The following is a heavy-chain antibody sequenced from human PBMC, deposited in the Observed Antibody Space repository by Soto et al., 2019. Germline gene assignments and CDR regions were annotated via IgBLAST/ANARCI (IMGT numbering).Heavy chain of an antibody. CDR2: IDPNGRGK. CDR1: GYTLTSYY. J-gene: IGHJ4*02. V-gene: IGHV1-46*03. D-gene: IGHD1-1*01. Sequence: QVQLLQSGAEVKKPGAAVKVSCTASGYTLTSYYLHWVRQAPGQGLEWLGIIDPNGRGKVSAEKFQGRVTMTSDTSTSTVYMDLRSLRSEDTAVYYCVREYNYAFPGWGYWGQGTLVTVS. CDR3: VREYNYAFPGWGY.